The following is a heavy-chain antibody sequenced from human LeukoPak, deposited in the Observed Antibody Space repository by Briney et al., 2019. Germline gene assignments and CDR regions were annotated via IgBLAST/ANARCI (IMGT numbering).Heavy chain of an antibody. CDR1: GGSISSDGYY. V-gene: IGHV4-31*01. CDR3: ARYRDSGGRLAFDI. Sequence: PSQTLSLTCTVSGGSISSDGYYWTWIRQYPGKGLEWIGYIYYSGTTYYNPSLESLVTMSVDTSKNQFSLRLSSVTAADTAVYYCARYRDSGGRLAFDIWGQGTMVTVSS. CDR2: IYYSGTT. D-gene: IGHD2-15*01. J-gene: IGHJ3*02.